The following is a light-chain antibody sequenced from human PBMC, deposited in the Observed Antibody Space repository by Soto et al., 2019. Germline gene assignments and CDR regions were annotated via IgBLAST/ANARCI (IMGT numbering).Light chain of an antibody. J-gene: IGKJ1*01. CDR3: QQYNSWT. V-gene: IGKV1-5*01. CDR2: DAS. Sequence: DIQMTQSPSTLSASVGDRVTITCRASQSISSWLAWYQQKPGKAPKLLIYDASSLESGVPSRFSGSGSGTEFTHTISSLQPDDFATYYCQQYNSWTFGQGTKVEIK. CDR1: QSISSW.